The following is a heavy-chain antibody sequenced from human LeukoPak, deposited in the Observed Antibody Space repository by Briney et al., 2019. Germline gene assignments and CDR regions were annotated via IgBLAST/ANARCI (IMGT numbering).Heavy chain of an antibody. CDR3: ARGVYSSGWYYFDY. D-gene: IGHD6-19*01. V-gene: IGHV1-2*02. CDR1: GYTFTGYY. CDR2: INPNSGST. J-gene: IGHJ4*02. Sequence: ASVKVSCKASGYTFTGYYMHWVRQAPGQGLEWMGWINPNSGSTNYAQKFQGRVTMTRDTSISTAYMELSRLRSDHTAVYYCARGVYSSGWYYFDYWGQGTLVTVSS.